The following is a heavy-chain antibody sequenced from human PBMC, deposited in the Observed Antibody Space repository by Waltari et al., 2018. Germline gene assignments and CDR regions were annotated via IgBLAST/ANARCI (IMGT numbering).Heavy chain of an antibody. CDR2: FIYNGIT. Sequence: QLQLQESGPGLVKPSETLSLICSISGGSISSTSYYWGWIRQPPGKELEWFGSFIYNGITYATPSLKGRIRFFVDTSKNQFLLQLRSVTAADTAMYYCARPGRVGGGSLMGLDYWGQGTLVTVSS. V-gene: IGHV4-39*01. D-gene: IGHD2-15*01. CDR3: ARPGRVGGGSLMGLDY. CDR1: GGSISSTSYY. J-gene: IGHJ4*02.